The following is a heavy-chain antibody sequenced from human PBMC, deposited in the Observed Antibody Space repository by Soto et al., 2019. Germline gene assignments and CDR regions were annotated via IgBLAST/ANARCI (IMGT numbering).Heavy chain of an antibody. CDR1: GFTFSSYG. CDR3: AKKPLRAAAGYYGMDV. CDR2: ISYDGSNK. Sequence: WGSLRLSCAASGFTFSSYGMHWVRQAPGKGLEWVAVISYDGSNKYYADSVKGRFTISRDNSKNTLYLQMNSLRAEDTAVYYFAKKPLRAAAGYYGMDVWGQGTTVTDSS. J-gene: IGHJ6*01. D-gene: IGHD6-25*01. V-gene: IGHV3-30*18.